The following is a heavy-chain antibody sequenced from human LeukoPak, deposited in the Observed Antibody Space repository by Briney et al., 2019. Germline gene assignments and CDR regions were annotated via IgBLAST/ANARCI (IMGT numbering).Heavy chain of an antibody. Sequence: ASVKVSCKASGYTFTSYDINWVRQATGQGLEWMGWINPNSGGTNYAQKFQGRVTMTRDTSISTAYMELSRLRSDDTAVYYCAREELLDLAYCGGDCYPADSDAFDIWGQGTMVTVSS. CDR2: INPNSGGT. CDR1: GYTFTSYD. CDR3: AREELLDLAYCGGDCYPADSDAFDI. D-gene: IGHD2-21*01. J-gene: IGHJ3*02. V-gene: IGHV1-2*02.